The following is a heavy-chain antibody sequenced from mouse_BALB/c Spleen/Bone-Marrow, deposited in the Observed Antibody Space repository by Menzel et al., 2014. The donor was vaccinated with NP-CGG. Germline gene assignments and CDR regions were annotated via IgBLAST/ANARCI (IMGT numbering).Heavy chain of an antibody. Sequence: DLVKPGASVKLSCKASGYTFTSYWINWIKQRPGQGLEWIGRIAPGSGSTYYDEMFKGMATLTVDTSSSTAYIQLSSLSSEDSAVYFCARFPIYYGNYGAMDYWGQGTSVTVSS. CDR1: GYTFTSYW. CDR2: IAPGSGST. CDR3: ARFPIYYGNYGAMDY. V-gene: IGHV1S41*01. J-gene: IGHJ4*01. D-gene: IGHD2-1*01.